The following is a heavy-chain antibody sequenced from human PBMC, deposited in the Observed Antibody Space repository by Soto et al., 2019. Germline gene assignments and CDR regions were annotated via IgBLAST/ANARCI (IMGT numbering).Heavy chain of an antibody. CDR2: IIPIFGTA. CDR1: RVAFSKFI. D-gene: IGHD6-19*01. J-gene: IGHJ6*02. Sequence: SVKVSCKASRVAFSKFIVTWVRQAPGLGLEWVGGIIPIFGTANYAQKLQGRVTITADESTSTSYMEVNNLRSEDTAVYYCAKVRYSSPMGYYYGMDVWGQGTTVTVSS. CDR3: AKVRYSSPMGYYYGMDV. V-gene: IGHV1-69*13.